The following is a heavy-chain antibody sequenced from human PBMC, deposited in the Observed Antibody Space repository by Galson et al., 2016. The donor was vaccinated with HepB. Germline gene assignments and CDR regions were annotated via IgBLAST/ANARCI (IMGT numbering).Heavy chain of an antibody. J-gene: IGHJ2*01. Sequence: RQPPGKGLEWIGYIYNGGSTNYNPSLKSRVTISVDTSKNQFSLKLNSVTAADTAAFYCARSGYYYDSSGWAWYFDLWGRGTLVTVSS. V-gene: IGHV4-4*08. CDR2: IYNGGST. CDR3: ARSGYYYDSSGWAWYFDL. D-gene: IGHD3-22*01.